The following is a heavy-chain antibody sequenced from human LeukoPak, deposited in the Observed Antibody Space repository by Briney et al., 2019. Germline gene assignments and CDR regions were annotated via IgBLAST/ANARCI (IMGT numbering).Heavy chain of an antibody. CDR3: ARDRNVFPDAFDI. J-gene: IGHJ3*02. V-gene: IGHV3-21*01. CDR2: ISSSSSYI. CDR1: GFTFSSYS. Sequence: GGSLRLSCEASGFTFSSYSMNWVRQAPGKGLEWVSSISSSSSYIYYADSVKGRFTISRDNAKNSLYLQMNSLRAEDTAVYYCARDRNVFPDAFDIWGQGTMVTVSS. D-gene: IGHD2-21*01.